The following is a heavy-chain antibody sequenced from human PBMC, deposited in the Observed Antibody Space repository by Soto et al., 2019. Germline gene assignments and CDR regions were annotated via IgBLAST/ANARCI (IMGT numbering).Heavy chain of an antibody. Sequence: SGPTLVNPTQTLTLTCTFSGFSLSTSEVGVGWIRQPPGKALEWLALIYWDDDKRYSPSLKNRLTITKDTSKNQVVLIMTNMDPVDTATYYCAHRLYDSSGYSFDYWGQGTLVTVSS. CDR3: AHRLYDSSGYSFDY. V-gene: IGHV2-5*02. D-gene: IGHD3-22*01. CDR2: IYWDDDK. J-gene: IGHJ4*02. CDR1: GFSLSTSEVG.